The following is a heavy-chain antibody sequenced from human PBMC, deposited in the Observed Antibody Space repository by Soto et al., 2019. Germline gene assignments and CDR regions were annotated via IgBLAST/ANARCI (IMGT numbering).Heavy chain of an antibody. V-gene: IGHV6-1*01. Sequence: SXTLALAWVISLDSVYSNSAGWNWIRQSPSRGLEWLGRTYYKSKWNNDYALSVKSRITINPDTSKNQFSLHLYSVTPEDTAVYYCTGITWFRGMDVWGQGTQVTVYS. D-gene: IGHD3-10*01. CDR3: TGITWFRGMDV. J-gene: IGHJ6*02. CDR2: TYYKSKWNN. CDR1: LDSVYSNSAG.